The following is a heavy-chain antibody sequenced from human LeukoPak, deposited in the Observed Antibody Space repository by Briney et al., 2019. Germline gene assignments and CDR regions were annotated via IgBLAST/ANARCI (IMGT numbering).Heavy chain of an antibody. D-gene: IGHD3-9*01. CDR2: IWYDGSNK. J-gene: IGHJ4*02. V-gene: IGHV3-33*01. Sequence: GGSLRLSCAASGFTFSSYGMHWVRRAPGKGLEWVAVIWYDGSNKYYADSVKGQFTISRDNSKNTLYLQMNSLRAEDTAVYYCAATKGDILTGYYDYWGQGTLVTVSS. CDR1: GFTFSSYG. CDR3: AATKGDILTGYYDY.